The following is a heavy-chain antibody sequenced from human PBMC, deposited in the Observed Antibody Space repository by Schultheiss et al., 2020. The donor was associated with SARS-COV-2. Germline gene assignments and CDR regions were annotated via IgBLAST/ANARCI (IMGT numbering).Heavy chain of an antibody. Sequence: SETLSLTCTVSGGSISSYYWSWLRQHPGKGLEWIGEINHSGSTNYNPSLKSRVTISVDTSKNQFSLKLSSVTTADTAVYYCAKAGRPRTGYLSYWGQGTLVTVSS. CDR3: AKAGRPRTGYLSY. D-gene: IGHD7-27*01. J-gene: IGHJ4*02. CDR1: GGSISSYY. CDR2: INHSGST. V-gene: IGHV4-34*01.